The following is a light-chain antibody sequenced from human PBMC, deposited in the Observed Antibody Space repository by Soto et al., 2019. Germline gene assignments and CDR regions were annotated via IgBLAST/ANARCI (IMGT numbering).Light chain of an antibody. V-gene: IGKV1-5*01. Sequence: DIQMTQSPSTLSASVGDRLTITCRASQSVGRWLAWYQQKPGKAPRLLIHDASTLESGVPSRFSGSGSGTEFTLTITSLQPDDFATYSCQQYDCNSAPPTFGQGTKVEIK. J-gene: IGKJ1*01. CDR3: QQYDCNSAPPT. CDR2: DAS. CDR1: QSVGRW.